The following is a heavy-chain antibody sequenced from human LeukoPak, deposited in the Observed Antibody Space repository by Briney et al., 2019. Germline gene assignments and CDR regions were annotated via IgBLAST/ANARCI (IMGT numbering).Heavy chain of an antibody. J-gene: IGHJ6*02. CDR3: AKDLRGYCSSTSCPGVYYYYGMDV. CDR2: ISGSGGST. CDR1: GFTFSSYA. V-gene: IGHV3-23*01. D-gene: IGHD2-2*01. Sequence: PGGSLRLSCAASGFTFSSYAMSWVRQAPGEGLEWVSAISGSGGSTYYADSVKGRFTISRDNSKNTLYLQMNSLRAEDTAVYYCAKDLRGYCSSTSCPGVYYYYGMDVWGQGTTVTVSS.